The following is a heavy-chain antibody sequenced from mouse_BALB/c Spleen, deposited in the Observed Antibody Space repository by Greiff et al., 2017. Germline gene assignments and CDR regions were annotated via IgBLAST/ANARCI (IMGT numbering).Heavy chain of an antibody. D-gene: IGHD2-2*01. V-gene: IGHV1S81*02. CDR3: ARRLWLREAWFAD. CDR2: INPSNGRT. Sequence: QVQLQQPGAELVKPGASVKLSCKASGYTFTSYWMHWVKQRPGQGLEWIGEINPSNGRTNYNEKFKSKATLTVDKSSSTAYMQLSSLTSEDSAVYYCARRLWLREAWFADWGQGTLVTVSA. J-gene: IGHJ3*01. CDR1: GYTFTSYW.